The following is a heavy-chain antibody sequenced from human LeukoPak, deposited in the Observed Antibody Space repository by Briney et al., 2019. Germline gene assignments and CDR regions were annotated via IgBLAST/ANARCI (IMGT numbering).Heavy chain of an antibody. V-gene: IGHV4-4*02. D-gene: IGHD2-21*01. CDR2: IYHSGST. CDR3: ARAPIVVELNAFDI. J-gene: IGHJ3*02. Sequence: SGTLSLTCAVSGGSFSSSNWWSWVRQPPGKGLEWIGEIYHSGSTNYNPSLKSRVTIAVDKSKNQFSLKLSSVTAADTAVYYCARAPIVVELNAFDIWGQGTMVTVSS. CDR1: GGSFSSSNW.